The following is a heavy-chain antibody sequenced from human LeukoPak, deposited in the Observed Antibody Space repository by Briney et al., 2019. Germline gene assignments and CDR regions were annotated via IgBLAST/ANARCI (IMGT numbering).Heavy chain of an antibody. CDR3: ATAPAEYDSSGFDY. CDR1: GYTLTELS. J-gene: IGHJ4*02. Sequence: ASVKVSCKVSGYTLTELSMHWVRQAPGKGLEWMGGFDPEDGETIYAQKFRGRVTMTEDTSTDTAYMELSSLRSEDTAVYYCATAPAEYDSSGFDYWGQGTLVTVSS. V-gene: IGHV1-24*01. D-gene: IGHD3-22*01. CDR2: FDPEDGET.